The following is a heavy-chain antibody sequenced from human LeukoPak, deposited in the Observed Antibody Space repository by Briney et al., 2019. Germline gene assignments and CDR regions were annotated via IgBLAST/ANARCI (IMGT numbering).Heavy chain of an antibody. CDR2: LSDSGGSA. CDR3: AKGRYTSSRGNYDH. J-gene: IGHJ4*02. Sequence: PGGSLRLSCAASGFTFNNYAMSWVRQAPGRGLERISTLSDSGGSADYADSLKGRFTISRDNAEDTLYLQVNSLRAEDTAVYYCAKGRYTSSRGNYDHWGQGTLVTVSS. D-gene: IGHD6-13*01. V-gene: IGHV3-23*01. CDR1: GFTFNNYA.